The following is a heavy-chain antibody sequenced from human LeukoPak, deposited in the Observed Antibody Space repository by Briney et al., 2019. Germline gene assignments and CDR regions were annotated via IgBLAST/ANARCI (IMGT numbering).Heavy chain of an antibody. V-gene: IGHV4-59*12. Sequence: SETLSLTCTVSGGSISSYYWSWIRQPPGKGLEWIGYIYYSGSTNYNPSLKSRVTISVDTSKNQFSLKLSSVTAADTAVYYCAGAKWLLLRPSFDYWGQGTLVTVSS. CDR3: AGAKWLLLRPSFDY. D-gene: IGHD3-22*01. CDR1: GGSISSYY. CDR2: IYYSGST. J-gene: IGHJ4*02.